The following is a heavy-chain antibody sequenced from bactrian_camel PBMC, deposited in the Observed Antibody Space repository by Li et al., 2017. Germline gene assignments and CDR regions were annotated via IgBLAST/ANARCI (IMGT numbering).Heavy chain of an antibody. J-gene: IGHJ7*01. D-gene: IGHD1*01. CDR2: IYIGGSSI. Sequence: HVQLVESGGGSVQTGGSLRLSCAASGNIASSYCMGWFRQAPGKEREGVAAIYIGGSSIFYVDSVRGRFTISKDNDENTVYLQMNSLRPEDTGMYYCAAEYEFGACSRNPDGLDYWGKGTQGTV. CDR1: GNIASSYC. V-gene: IGHV3S54*01.